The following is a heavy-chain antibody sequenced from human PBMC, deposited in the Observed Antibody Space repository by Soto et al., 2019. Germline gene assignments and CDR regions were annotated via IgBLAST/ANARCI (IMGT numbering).Heavy chain of an antibody. Sequence: SETLSLTCSVSGGSISSYYWSWIRQPPGKGLEWIGYIYYSGSTNYNPSLKSRVTISVDTSKNQFSLKLSSVTAADTAVYYCARGLIPASSRYYYYYYMDVWGKGTTVTVSS. D-gene: IGHD2-2*01. V-gene: IGHV4-59*01. CDR3: ARGLIPASSRYYYYYYMDV. J-gene: IGHJ6*03. CDR2: IYYSGST. CDR1: GGSISSYY.